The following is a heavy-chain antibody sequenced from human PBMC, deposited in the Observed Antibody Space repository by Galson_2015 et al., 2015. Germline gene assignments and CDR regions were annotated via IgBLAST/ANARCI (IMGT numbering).Heavy chain of an antibody. CDR1: GFTFSDHF. D-gene: IGHD6-19*01. CDR3: ARGLSDSSGWYHFDY. Sequence: SLRLSCAASGFTFSDHFMSWIRQAPGKGLEWASYISSSGSSIDYADSVKGRFTISRDTAKNSLFLQMNSLRADDTAVYYCARGLSDSSGWYHFDYWGQGTLVTVSS. CDR2: ISSSGSSI. V-gene: IGHV3-11*01. J-gene: IGHJ4*02.